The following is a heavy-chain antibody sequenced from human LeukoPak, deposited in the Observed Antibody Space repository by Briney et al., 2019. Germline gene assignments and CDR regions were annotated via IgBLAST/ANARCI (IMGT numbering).Heavy chain of an antibody. Sequence: PGGSLRLSCAASGFTFSSYAMGWVRQTPGKGLEWVSCISSSGVNTYYADSVEGRFTISRDNSKNTLYLQMNSLRTEDTALYYCATMRGFPTWFGPWGQGALVTVSS. J-gene: IGHJ5*02. CDR1: GFTFSSYA. CDR2: ISSSGVNT. CDR3: ATMRGFPTWFGP. V-gene: IGHV3-23*01.